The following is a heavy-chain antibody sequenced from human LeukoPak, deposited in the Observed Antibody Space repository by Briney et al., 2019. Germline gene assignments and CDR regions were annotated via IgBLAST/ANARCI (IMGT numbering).Heavy chain of an antibody. CDR1: GFIFSSYG. CDR2: ISISSSTI. J-gene: IGHJ5*02. D-gene: IGHD6-19*01. Sequence: GGSLRLSCAASGFIFSSYGMNWVRQAPGKGLEWVSYISISSSTIYYADSVKGRFTISRDNAKNSLYLQMNSLRAEDTAVYYCARVGAVPSNWFDPWGQGTLVTVSS. V-gene: IGHV3-48*04. CDR3: ARVGAVPSNWFDP.